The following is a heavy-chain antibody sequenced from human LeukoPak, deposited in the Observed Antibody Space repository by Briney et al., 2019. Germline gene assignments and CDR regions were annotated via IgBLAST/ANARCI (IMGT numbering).Heavy chain of an antibody. CDR2: IYDSGST. D-gene: IGHD6-19*01. J-gene: IGHJ4*02. V-gene: IGHV4-39*01. Sequence: SETLSLTCTVSGGSIRSSYYYWGWIRQPPGKGLEWIGSIYDSGSTYYNPSLKSRVTISVDTSKNQFSLKLNSVTAADTAVYYCARKVAGSSAFDYWGQGTLVTVSS. CDR3: ARKVAGSSAFDY. CDR1: GGSIRSSYYY.